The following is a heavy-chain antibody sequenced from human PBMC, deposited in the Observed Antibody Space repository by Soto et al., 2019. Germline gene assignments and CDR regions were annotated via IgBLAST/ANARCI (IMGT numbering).Heavy chain of an antibody. CDR2: IWYDGSNK. V-gene: IGHV3-33*01. D-gene: IGHD3-3*01. CDR3: ARQLNYDFWSGYSLTPWAPPGWFDY. Sequence: GGSLRLSCAASGFTFSSYGMHWVRQAPGKGLEWVAVIWYDGSNKYYADSVKGRFTISRDNSKNTLYLQMNSLRAEDTAVYYCARQLNYDFWSGYSLTPWAPPGWFDYWGQGTLVTVSS. CDR1: GFTFSSYG. J-gene: IGHJ4*02.